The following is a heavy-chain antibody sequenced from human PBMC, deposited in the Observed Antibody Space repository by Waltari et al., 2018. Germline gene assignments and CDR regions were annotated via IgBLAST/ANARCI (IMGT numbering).Heavy chain of an antibody. D-gene: IGHD3-10*01. CDR1: GFTFSSYD. Sequence: EVQLVESGGGLVQPGGSLRLSCAASGFTFSSYDMQWVRTATGKGLEWVSAIGTAGDTYYPGSVKGRFTISRENAKNSLYLQMNSLRAGDTAVYYCARGGPFGEFGYYMDVWGKGTTVTVSS. CDR3: ARGGPFGEFGYYMDV. CDR2: IGTAGDT. J-gene: IGHJ6*03. V-gene: IGHV3-13*01.